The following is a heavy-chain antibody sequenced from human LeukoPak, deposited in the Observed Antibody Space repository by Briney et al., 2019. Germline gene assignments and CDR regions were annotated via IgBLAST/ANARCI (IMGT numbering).Heavy chain of an antibody. CDR1: GGSISSGSYY. Sequence: SETLSLTCTVSGGSISSGSYYWSWIRQPAGKGLEWIGRIYTSGSTNYNPSLKSRVTISVDTSKNQFSLKLSSVTAADTAVYYCARDLNMRGIEYWGQGTLVTVSS. J-gene: IGHJ4*02. CDR2: IYTSGST. V-gene: IGHV4-61*02. CDR3: ARDLNMRGIEY. D-gene: IGHD3-16*01.